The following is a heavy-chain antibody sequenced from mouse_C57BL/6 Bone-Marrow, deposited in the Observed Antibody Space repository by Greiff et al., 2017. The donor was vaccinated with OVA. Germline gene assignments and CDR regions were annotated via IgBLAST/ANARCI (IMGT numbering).Heavy chain of an antibody. CDR1: GYTFTSYW. V-gene: IGHV1-50*01. Sequence: QVQLQQPGAELVKPGASVKLSCKASGYTFTSYWMQWVKQRPGQGLAWIGEIDPSDSYTNYNQKFKGKATLTVDTSSSTAYMQLSSLTSEDSAVYYCARYYYGSSSWFAYWGQGSLVTVSA. D-gene: IGHD1-1*01. CDR3: ARYYYGSSSWFAY. J-gene: IGHJ3*01. CDR2: IDPSDSYT.